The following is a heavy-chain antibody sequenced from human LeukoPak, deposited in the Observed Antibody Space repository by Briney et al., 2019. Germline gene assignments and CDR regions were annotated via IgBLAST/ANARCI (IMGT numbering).Heavy chain of an antibody. Sequence: GGSRRLSCAASGFTLSSYAMSWVPQAPGKGLKWVSAISGSGGSTYYADSVKGRFTISRDNSKNTLYLQMNSLRAEDTAVYYCAKRYYDSSGYSFDYWGQGTLVTVSS. J-gene: IGHJ4*02. V-gene: IGHV3-23*01. CDR3: AKRYYDSSGYSFDY. CDR2: ISGSGGST. CDR1: GFTLSSYA. D-gene: IGHD3-22*01.